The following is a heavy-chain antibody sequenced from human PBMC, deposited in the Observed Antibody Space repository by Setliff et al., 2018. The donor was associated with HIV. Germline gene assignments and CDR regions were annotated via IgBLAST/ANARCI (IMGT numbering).Heavy chain of an antibody. CDR2: IHTTGST. V-gene: IGHV4-61*02. CDR3: AKRTFGSGRLDP. D-gene: IGHD3-16*01. J-gene: IGHJ5*02. CDR1: GDSISSGSYY. Sequence: PSETLSLTCSVSGDSISSGSYYWSWIRLPAGKGLEWIGPIHTTGSTNYNPSLKSRVTISMDTSKNQFSLNLNSVTATDTAVYYCAKRTFGSGRLDPWGQGTLVTVSS.